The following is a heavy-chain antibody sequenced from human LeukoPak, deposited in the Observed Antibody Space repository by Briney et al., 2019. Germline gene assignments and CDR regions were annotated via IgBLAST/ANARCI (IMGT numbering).Heavy chain of an antibody. CDR1: GGSISSGGYY. CDR3: AREGLRYDNFAGFDY. D-gene: IGHD3-22*01. J-gene: IGHJ4*02. CDR2: IYYSRST. V-gene: IGHV4-31*03. Sequence: SETLSLTCTVSGGSISSGGYYWSWIRQHRGKGLEWIGYIYYSRSTYYNPSLKSRVTISLDTSTNQFSLKLSSVTAADTAVYYCAREGLRYDNFAGFDYWGQGTLVTVSS.